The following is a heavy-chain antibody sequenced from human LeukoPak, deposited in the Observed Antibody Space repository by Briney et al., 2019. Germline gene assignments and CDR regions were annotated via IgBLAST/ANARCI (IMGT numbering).Heavy chain of an antibody. D-gene: IGHD6-25*01. J-gene: IGHJ4*02. CDR2: ISYSGTT. CDR1: GGSISTSSYC. V-gene: IGHV4-39*01. Sequence: ASETLSLTCTVSGGSISTSSYCWGWIRQPPGKGLEWIGIISYSGTTYYNPSLKSRVTISVDTSNNQFSLRLSSVTAADTAVYFCARHPSSAWHADYWGQGTLVTVSS. CDR3: ARHPSSAWHADY.